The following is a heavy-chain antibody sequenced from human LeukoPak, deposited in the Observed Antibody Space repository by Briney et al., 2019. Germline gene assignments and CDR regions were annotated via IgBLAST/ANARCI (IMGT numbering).Heavy chain of an antibody. Sequence: GASVKVSCKASGYTFTSYYMHWVRQAPGQGLEWMGIINPSGGSTSYAQKFQGRVTMTRGMSTSTVYMELSSLRSEDTAVYYCARENYDILTGYSDWGQGTLVTVSS. J-gene: IGHJ4*02. CDR2: INPSGGST. CDR1: GYTFTSYY. V-gene: IGHV1-46*01. D-gene: IGHD3-9*01. CDR3: ARENYDILTGYSD.